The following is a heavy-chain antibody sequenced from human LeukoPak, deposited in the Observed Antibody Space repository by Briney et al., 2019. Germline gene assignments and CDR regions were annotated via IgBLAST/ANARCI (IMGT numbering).Heavy chain of an antibody. Sequence: PSETLSLTCAVYGGSFSGYYWSWIRQPPGKGLEWIGEINHSGSTNYNPSLKSRVTISVDTSKNQFSLKLSSVTAADTAVYYCARGRVYYYGSGSYYNVTEEQDYWGQGTLGTVSS. D-gene: IGHD3-10*01. CDR1: GGSFSGYY. CDR2: INHSGST. J-gene: IGHJ4*02. V-gene: IGHV4-34*01. CDR3: ARGRVYYYGSGSYYNVTEEQDY.